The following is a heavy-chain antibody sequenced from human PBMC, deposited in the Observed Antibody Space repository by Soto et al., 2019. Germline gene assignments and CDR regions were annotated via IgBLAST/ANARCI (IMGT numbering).Heavy chain of an antibody. CDR1: GFTVSSNY. CDR3: ARSVEQWNYGMDV. D-gene: IGHD6-19*01. V-gene: IGHV3-66*01. CDR2: ISSGGST. J-gene: IGHJ6*02. Sequence: EVQLVESGGGLVQPGGSLRLSCAASGFTVSSNYMSWVRQAPGKGLEWVSVISSGGSTYYADSVKGRFTISRDSSKNTLYLQMNSLRSEDTAVYYCARSVEQWNYGMDVWGQGTTVTVSS.